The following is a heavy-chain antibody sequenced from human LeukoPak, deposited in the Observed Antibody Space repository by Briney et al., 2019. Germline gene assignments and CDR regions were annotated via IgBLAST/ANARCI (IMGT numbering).Heavy chain of an antibody. J-gene: IGHJ3*02. V-gene: IGHV4-34*01. CDR3: ARSIASAGWYQLLSDAFDI. CDR2: INHSGST. Sequence: SETLSLTCAVYGGSFSGYYWSWIRQPPGKGLEWIGEINHSGSTNYNPSLKSRVTISVDTSKNQFSLKLSSVTAADTAVYYCARSIASAGWYQLLSDAFDIWGQGTMVTVSS. D-gene: IGHD2-2*01. CDR1: GGSFSGYY.